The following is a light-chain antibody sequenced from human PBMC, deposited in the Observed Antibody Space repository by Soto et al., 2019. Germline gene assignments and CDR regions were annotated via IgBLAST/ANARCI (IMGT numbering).Light chain of an antibody. CDR1: SSNIGSNT. J-gene: IGLJ2*01. V-gene: IGLV1-44*01. CDR3: AAWDDSLSVSLWV. Sequence: QSVLTQPPSASGTPGQRVTISCSGSSSNIGSNTVNWYQQLPGTAPKLLIYSNNQRPSGVPDRFSGSKSGTSASLATRGLQSEDEADYYGAAWDDSLSVSLWVFGGGTKLTVL. CDR2: SNN.